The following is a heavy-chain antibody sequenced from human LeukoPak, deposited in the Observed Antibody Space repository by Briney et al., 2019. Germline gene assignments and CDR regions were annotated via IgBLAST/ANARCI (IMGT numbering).Heavy chain of an antibody. Sequence: SETLSLTCTVSGGSISSSNYSWGWIRQPPGKGLEWIGSIYYSGSTYYNPSLKSRVTISVDTSKNQFSLKLSSVTAADTAVYYCARHEAKYYDSSGYYPDAFDIWGQGTMVTVSS. CDR1: GGSISSSNYS. V-gene: IGHV4-39*01. CDR3: ARHEAKYYDSSGYYPDAFDI. D-gene: IGHD3-22*01. J-gene: IGHJ3*02. CDR2: IYYSGST.